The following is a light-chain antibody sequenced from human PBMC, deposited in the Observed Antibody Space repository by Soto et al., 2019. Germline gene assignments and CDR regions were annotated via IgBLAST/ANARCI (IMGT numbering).Light chain of an antibody. J-gene: IGKJ2*01. CDR2: AAS. Sequence: DIQMTQSPSSLSTSVGDRVTMTCRASQSISRYLNWYQQKEGKDPKLLIYAASTLQSGVPSRFSGSGSGTDFTLTISSLQPEDFATYFCQQSHSNPGTFGQGTKVDIK. CDR3: QQSHSNPGT. V-gene: IGKV1-39*01. CDR1: QSISRY.